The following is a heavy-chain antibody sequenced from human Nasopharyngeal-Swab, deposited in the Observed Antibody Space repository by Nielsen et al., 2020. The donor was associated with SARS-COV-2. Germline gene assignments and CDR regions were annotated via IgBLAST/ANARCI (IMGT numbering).Heavy chain of an antibody. D-gene: IGHD1-1*01. CDR3: ARNMVSTAYGGYYFDY. CDR1: GFIFSNHW. V-gene: IGHV3-74*01. CDR2: INSNGVVT. Sequence: GESLKISCAASGFIFSNHWIHWVRQAPGKGLVWVSRINSNGVVTGYADSVKGRFTVSRDSSKNTLYLQMSSLRPEDTARYYCARNMVSTAYGGYYFDYWGQGALVTVSS. J-gene: IGHJ4*02.